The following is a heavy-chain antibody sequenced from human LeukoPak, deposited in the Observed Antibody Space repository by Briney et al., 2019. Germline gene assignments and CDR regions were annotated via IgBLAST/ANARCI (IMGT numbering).Heavy chain of an antibody. J-gene: IGHJ5*02. CDR2: INTDGGST. CDR3: ARDREDCSGGSCYANRFDP. Sequence: GGSLRLSCAVSGFIFSRYWMRWVRQDPGKGRVWVSRINTDGGSTIYANFGKGRFTVARDHAKNPLYLQMNSLSAEDTAVYYCARDREDCSGGSCYANRFDPWGQGTLVTVSS. D-gene: IGHD2-15*01. V-gene: IGHV3-74*01. CDR1: GFIFSRYW.